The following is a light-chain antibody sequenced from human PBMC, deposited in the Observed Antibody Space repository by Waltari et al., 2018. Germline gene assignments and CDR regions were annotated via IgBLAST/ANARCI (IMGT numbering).Light chain of an antibody. CDR2: GAF. J-gene: IGKJ4*01. CDR3: QQYDVSPLT. V-gene: IGKV3-20*01. Sequence: EIVLTQSPGTLSLSPGEGATLSYRTSQTIRTTYLAWYQQKPGQATTLLIYGAFTRATGIPDRFTGSGSWTDFSLTISSLEPEDFATYYCQQYDVSPLTFGGGTKVEIK. CDR1: QTIRTTY.